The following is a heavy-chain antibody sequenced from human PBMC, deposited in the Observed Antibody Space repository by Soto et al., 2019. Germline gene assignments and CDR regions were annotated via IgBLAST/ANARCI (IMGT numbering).Heavy chain of an antibody. CDR1: GGTFSRYT. J-gene: IGHJ4*02. D-gene: IGHD3-22*01. Sequence: SVKVSCKASGGTFSRYTITWVRQAPGQGLEWMGGITPMFGTPNYAQKFQGRVTITADESTSTAYMELSSLRSEDTAMYYCARDDTLYDSSAYYYLYWGQGTLVTVSS. CDR2: ITPMFGTP. V-gene: IGHV1-69*13. CDR3: ARDDTLYDSSAYYYLY.